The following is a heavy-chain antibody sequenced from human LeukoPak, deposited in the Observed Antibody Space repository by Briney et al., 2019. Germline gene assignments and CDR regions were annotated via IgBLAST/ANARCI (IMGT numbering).Heavy chain of an antibody. D-gene: IGHD1-7*01. CDR3: AKLLGTVTTYDY. CDR2: IRPDGSEE. J-gene: IGHJ4*02. V-gene: IGHV3-7*01. Sequence: GGSLRLSCTASGFTFSYNWISWVRQAPGKGLEWVASIRPDGSEEYYMDSVKGRFTISRDNAKNSLYLQMNSLRAEDTALYYCAKLLGTVTTYDYWGQGTLVTVSS. CDR1: GFTFSYNW.